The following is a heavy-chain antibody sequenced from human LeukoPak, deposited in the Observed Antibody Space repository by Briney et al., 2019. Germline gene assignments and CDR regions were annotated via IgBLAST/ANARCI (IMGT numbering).Heavy chain of an antibody. J-gene: IGHJ4*02. Sequence: PGGSLRLSCAASGFTVSSNEMSWVRQAPGKGLEWVANIKQDGSEKYYVDSVKGRFTISRDNAKNSLYLQMNSLRAEDTAVYYCARDGIAAAPLTFDYWGQGTLVTVSA. CDR1: GFTVSSNE. D-gene: IGHD6-13*01. CDR3: ARDGIAAAPLTFDY. V-gene: IGHV3-7*01. CDR2: IKQDGSEK.